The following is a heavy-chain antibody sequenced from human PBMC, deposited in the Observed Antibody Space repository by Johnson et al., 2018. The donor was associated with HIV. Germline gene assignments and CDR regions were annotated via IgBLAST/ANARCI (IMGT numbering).Heavy chain of an antibody. CDR2: ITQDGSEK. D-gene: IGHD4-23*01. Sequence: VQLVESGGGLVQPGGSLRLSCAASGFTFSSYWMSWVRQAPGNGLEWVANITQDGSEKYYVDSVKGRFTISRDNAKNSLYLQMNSLRAEDTAVYYCASWSWGLRWSGFDIWGQGTMVTVSS. V-gene: IGHV3-7*01. J-gene: IGHJ3*02. CDR3: ASWSWGLRWSGFDI. CDR1: GFTFSSYW.